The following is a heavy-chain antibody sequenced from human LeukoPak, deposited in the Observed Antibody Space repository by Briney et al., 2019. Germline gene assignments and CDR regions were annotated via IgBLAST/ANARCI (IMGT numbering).Heavy chain of an antibody. V-gene: IGHV3-30*04. CDR2: ISYDGSNK. CDR3: ARDDVRYSGYDTYYFDY. D-gene: IGHD5-12*01. J-gene: IGHJ4*02. CDR1: GFTFSSYA. Sequence: PGGSLRLSCAASGFTFSSYAMHWVRQAPGKGLEWVAVISYDGSNKYYADSVKGRFTISRDNSKNTLYLQMNSLRAEDTAVYYCARDDVRYSGYDTYYFDYWSQGTLVTVSS.